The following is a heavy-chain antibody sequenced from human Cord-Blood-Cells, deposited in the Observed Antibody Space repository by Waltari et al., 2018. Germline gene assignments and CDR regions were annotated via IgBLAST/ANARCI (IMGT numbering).Heavy chain of an antibody. CDR3: ASGDGSWRSYYFDY. J-gene: IGHJ4*02. V-gene: IGHV3-33*01. CDR2: IWYDGSNK. CDR1: GFTFSSSG. D-gene: IGHD6-13*01. Sequence: QVQLVESGGGVVQPGRSLRLSCAASGFTFSSSGMHWVRQAPGKGLEWVAVIWYDGSNKYYADSVKGRFTISRDNSKNTLYLQMNSLRAEDTAVYYCASGDGSWRSYYFDYWGQGTLVTVSS.